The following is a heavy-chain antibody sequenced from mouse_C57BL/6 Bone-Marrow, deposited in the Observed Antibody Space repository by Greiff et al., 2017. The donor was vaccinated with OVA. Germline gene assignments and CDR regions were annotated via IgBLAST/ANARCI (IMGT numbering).Heavy chain of an antibody. J-gene: IGHJ3*01. CDR3: ARAEDYRNFAY. CDR1: GYTFTSYW. Sequence: VQLQQPGAELVRPGSSVKLSCKASGYTFTSYWMHWVKQRPIQGLEWIGNIDPSDSETPYNQKFKDKATLTVAKSSSKAYMQLSSLTSEDSAVYYCARAEDYRNFAYWGQGTLVTVSA. CDR2: IDPSDSET. D-gene: IGHD2-5*01. V-gene: IGHV1-52*01.